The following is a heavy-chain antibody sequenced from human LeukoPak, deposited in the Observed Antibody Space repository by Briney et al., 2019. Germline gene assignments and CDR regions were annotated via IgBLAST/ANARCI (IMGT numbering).Heavy chain of an antibody. CDR2: IDVEGGT. V-gene: IGHV3-74*01. CDR1: TFSFKDSS. D-gene: IGHD2-21*02. J-gene: IGHJ5*02. Sequence: GGSLRLSCVDSTFSFKDSSMHWVRQAPGKGLVWVARIDVEGGTTYTDSVRGRFTVSRDNAKNTVYLQMDSLRVDDTAVYYCARSVTVQSTSWGQGTLVTVSA. CDR3: ARSVTVQSTS.